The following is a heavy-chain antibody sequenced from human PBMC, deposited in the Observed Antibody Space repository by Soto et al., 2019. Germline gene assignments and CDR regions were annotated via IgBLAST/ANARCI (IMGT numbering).Heavy chain of an antibody. CDR2: IYYSGST. J-gene: IGHJ4*02. CDR1: GGSISSCGYY. V-gene: IGHV4-31*03. CDR3: ARGDMVRGVTQFDY. D-gene: IGHD3-10*01. Sequence: QVQLQESGPGLVKPSQTLSLTCTVSGGSISSCGYYWSWIRQHPGKGLEWIGYIYYSGSTYYNPSLKSRVTISVDTSKNQFSLKLSSVTAADTAVYYCARGDMVRGVTQFDYWGQGTLVTVSS.